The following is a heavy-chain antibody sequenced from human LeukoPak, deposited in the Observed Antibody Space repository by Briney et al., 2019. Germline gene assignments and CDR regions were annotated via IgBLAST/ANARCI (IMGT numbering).Heavy chain of an antibody. Sequence: PSETLSLTCTVSGGSISTYYWNWIRQPPGKGLEWIGYIYHSGSTNYNPSLQSRVTISVDTSKNQFSLNLNSVTAADTAVYYCARDRARSPSHPFDPWGQGTLVTVSS. V-gene: IGHV4-59*01. J-gene: IGHJ5*02. CDR1: GGSISTYY. CDR2: IYHSGST. CDR3: ARDRARSPSHPFDP. D-gene: IGHD3-3*01.